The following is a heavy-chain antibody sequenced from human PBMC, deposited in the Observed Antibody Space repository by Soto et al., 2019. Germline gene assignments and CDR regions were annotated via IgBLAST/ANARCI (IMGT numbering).Heavy chain of an antibody. CDR2: IYYSGST. V-gene: IGHV4-59*01. CDR3: ARRWGYSFDY. CDR1: GGSISSYY. D-gene: IGHD3-22*01. J-gene: IGHJ4*02. Sequence: SETLSLTCTVSGGSISSYYWSWIRQPPGKGLEWIGYIYYSGSTNYNPSLKSRVTISVDTSKNQFSLKLSSVTAADTAVYYCARRWGYSFDYWGQGTLVTVSS.